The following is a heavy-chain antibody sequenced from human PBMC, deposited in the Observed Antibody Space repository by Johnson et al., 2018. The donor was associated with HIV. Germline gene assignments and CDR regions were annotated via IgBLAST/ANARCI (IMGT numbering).Heavy chain of an antibody. Sequence: VQLMESGGGLVQPGRSLRLSCAASGFTFDDYAMHWVRQAPGKGLEWVSGISWNSGSIGYADSVKGRFTISRDNSKHSMSLQMNSLRAEYTAVYYCGRDLEYCSSNSCYLSAFDIWGQGTMVTVSS. CDR3: GRDLEYCSSNSCYLSAFDI. CDR1: GFTFDDYA. CDR2: ISWNSGSI. J-gene: IGHJ3*02. D-gene: IGHD2-2*01. V-gene: IGHV3-9*01.